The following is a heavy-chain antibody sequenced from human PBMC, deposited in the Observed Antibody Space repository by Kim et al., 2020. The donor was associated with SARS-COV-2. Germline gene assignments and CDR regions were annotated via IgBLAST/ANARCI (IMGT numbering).Heavy chain of an antibody. CDR1: GGSFSGYY. Sequence: SETLSLTCAVYGGSFSGYYWSWIRQPPGKGLEWIGEINHSGSTNYNPSLKSRVTISVDTSKNQFSLKLSSVTAADTAVYYCARAGSGSYYKVDYWGQGTLVTVSS. CDR2: INHSGST. J-gene: IGHJ4*02. CDR3: ARAGSGSYYKVDY. V-gene: IGHV4-34*01. D-gene: IGHD3-10*01.